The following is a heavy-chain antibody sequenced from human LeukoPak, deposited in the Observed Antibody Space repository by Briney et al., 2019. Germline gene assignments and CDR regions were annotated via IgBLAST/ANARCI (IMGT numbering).Heavy chain of an antibody. CDR3: AKDGAGAGTFDY. D-gene: IGHD6-19*01. CDR2: ISSDGGSK. V-gene: IGHV3-30*04. Sequence: GGSLRLSCAASGFTFSSYAMHWVRQAPGKGLEWVAVISSDGGSKFYGDSVKGRFTISRDSSKNTVYLQMNSLRVEDTAVYYCAKDGAGAGTFDYWGQGTLVTVSS. J-gene: IGHJ4*02. CDR1: GFTFSSYA.